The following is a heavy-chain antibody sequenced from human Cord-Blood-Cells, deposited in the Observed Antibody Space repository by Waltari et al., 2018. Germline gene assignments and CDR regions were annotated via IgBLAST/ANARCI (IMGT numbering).Heavy chain of an antibody. V-gene: IGHV1-2*06. J-gene: IGHJ4*02. D-gene: IGHD2-15*01. CDR1: GNTFTGDY. Sequence: QVQLVQSGAEAKKPGASVKVSAKASGNTFTGDYIHWGRQAPGQGLEWMGRINPNSGGTNYAQKFQGRVTMTRDTSISTAYMELSRLRSDDTAVYYCARDGGNPSPSDYWGQGTLVTVSS. CDR2: INPNSGGT. CDR3: ARDGGNPSPSDY.